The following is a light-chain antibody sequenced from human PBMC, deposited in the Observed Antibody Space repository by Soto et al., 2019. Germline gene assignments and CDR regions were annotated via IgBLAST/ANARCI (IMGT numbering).Light chain of an antibody. CDR2: QAS. CDR1: QSISSW. Sequence: DIQMTQSPSTLSASVGDRVIITCRASQSISSWLAWYQQKPGKAPKLLIYQASTLAFGVPPRFSGSGSGTEFTLTISSLQPDDFATYYCQLYITYSVFGPGTKVDIK. CDR3: QLYITYSV. V-gene: IGKV1-5*03. J-gene: IGKJ3*01.